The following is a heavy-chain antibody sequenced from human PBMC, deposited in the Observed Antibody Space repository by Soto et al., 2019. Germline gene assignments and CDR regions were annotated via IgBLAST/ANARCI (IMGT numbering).Heavy chain of an antibody. CDR3: AREKGYISGPKNFDY. CDR1: GASISSGDYF. Sequence: SETLSLTCTVSGASISSGDYFWSWIRQSPGKGLQWIGYIYDSGSSYYNPSLKSRVTMSVDTSKNQFSLKLSSVTAADTAVYYCAREKGYISGPKNFDYWGQGTLVTVLL. CDR2: IYDSGSS. V-gene: IGHV4-30-4*01. D-gene: IGHD5-12*01. J-gene: IGHJ4*02.